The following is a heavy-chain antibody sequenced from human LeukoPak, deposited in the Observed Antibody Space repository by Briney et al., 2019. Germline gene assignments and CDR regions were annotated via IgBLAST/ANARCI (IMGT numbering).Heavy chain of an antibody. V-gene: IGHV4-59*01. J-gene: IGHJ4*02. CDR1: DGSISSYY. CDR3: ARVGVDYSGNIIKYYFDY. Sequence: PSETLSLTCTVSDGSISSYYWSWIRQPPGKGLEWIGYIYYSGTTNYNPSLKGRVIISVDTSKNQFSLKLSPVIAADTAVYYCARVGVDYSGNIIKYYFDYWGQGTLVTVSS. D-gene: IGHD4-23*01. CDR2: IYYSGTT.